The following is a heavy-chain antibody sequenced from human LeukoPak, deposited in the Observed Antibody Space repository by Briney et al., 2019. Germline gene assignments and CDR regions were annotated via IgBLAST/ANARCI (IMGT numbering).Heavy chain of an antibody. CDR1: GFTFSGSA. CDR3: TPSLYDILTGSDH. D-gene: IGHD3-9*01. V-gene: IGHV3-73*01. Sequence: GGSLKLSCAASGFTFSGSAMHWLRQPSGKGLEWVGRIRSKANSYATAYAASVKGRFTISRDDSKNTAYLQMNSLKTEDTAVYYCTPSLYDILTGSDHWGQGTLVTVAS. J-gene: IGHJ5*02. CDR2: IRSKANSYAT.